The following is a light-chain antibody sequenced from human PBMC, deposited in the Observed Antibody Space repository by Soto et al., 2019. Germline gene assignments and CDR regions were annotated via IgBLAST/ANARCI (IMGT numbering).Light chain of an antibody. J-gene: IGLJ2*01. CDR2: LEISGNY. CDR3: ETWATNTVI. V-gene: IGLV4-60*03. Sequence: QSVLTQSSSASASPGSSVKLTCTLSSGHWNYVIAWHQQRPGKAPRYLMKLEISGNYNKGSGLPDRFSGSSSGPDRYLTISNLQSEDEADYYCETWATNTVIFGGGTKVTVL. CDR1: SGHWNYV.